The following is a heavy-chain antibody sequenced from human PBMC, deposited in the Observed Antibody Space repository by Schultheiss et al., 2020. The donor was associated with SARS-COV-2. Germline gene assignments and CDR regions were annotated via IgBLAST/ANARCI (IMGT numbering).Heavy chain of an antibody. CDR1: GYNFTRYA. V-gene: IGHV1-18*01. CDR3: ARERRRCSSTSCYPNWFDP. D-gene: IGHD2-2*01. J-gene: IGHJ5*02. Sequence: ASVKVSCKASGYNFTRYAITWVRQAPGHGLEWMGWISAYNGNTNYAQKLQGRVTMTTDTSTSTAYMELRSLRSDDTAVYYCARERRRCSSTSCYPNWFDPWGQGTLVTVS. CDR2: ISAYNGNT.